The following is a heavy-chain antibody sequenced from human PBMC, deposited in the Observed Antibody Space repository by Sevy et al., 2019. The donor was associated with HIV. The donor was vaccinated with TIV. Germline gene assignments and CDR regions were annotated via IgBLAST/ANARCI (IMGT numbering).Heavy chain of an antibody. CDR3: ARDGGYTDQGMDV. D-gene: IGHD5-12*01. CDR1: GFTFSNYD. J-gene: IGHJ6*02. Sequence: GGSLRLSCAASGFTFSNYDMNWVRQAPGKGVEWVSYISSDSSRIYYADSVKGRFTISRDNAKNSLYVQMNRLRAEDTAVYYCARDGGYTDQGMDVWGQGTTVTVSS. CDR2: ISSDSSRI. V-gene: IGHV3-48*01.